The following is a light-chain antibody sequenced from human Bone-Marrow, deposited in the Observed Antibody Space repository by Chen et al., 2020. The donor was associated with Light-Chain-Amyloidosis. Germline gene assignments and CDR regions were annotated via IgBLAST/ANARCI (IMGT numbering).Light chain of an antibody. V-gene: IGLV2-14*01. CDR3: SSYTITNTLV. CDR2: EVT. Sequence: QSDLTQPASVSGSPGQSITISCTGTSSDVGGDNHVSWYQQHPAKAPILKIYEVTTRPSWVPDRFSGSNSDNTASLTISWLQTEDEADYYCSSYTITNTLVFGSGTRVTVL. CDR1: SSDVGGDNH. J-gene: IGLJ1*01.